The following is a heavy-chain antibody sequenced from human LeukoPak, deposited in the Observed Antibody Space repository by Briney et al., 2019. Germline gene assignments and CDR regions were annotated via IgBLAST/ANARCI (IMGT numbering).Heavy chain of an antibody. CDR2: ISGGGAYT. D-gene: IGHD6-19*01. V-gene: IGHV3-23*01. CDR3: AKWAVSGRGFDY. Sequence: GGSLRLSCAASGFTFSSYAMSWVRQAPGQGLEWVSGISGGGAYTYYADSVKGRFTISRDNSKNTLYLQMNSLRAEDTAVYYCAKWAVSGRGFDYWGQGTLVTVSS. J-gene: IGHJ4*02. CDR1: GFTFSSYA.